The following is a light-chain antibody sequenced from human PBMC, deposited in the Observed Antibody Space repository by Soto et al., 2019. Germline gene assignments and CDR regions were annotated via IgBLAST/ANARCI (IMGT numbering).Light chain of an antibody. CDR2: GAS. V-gene: IGKV1-27*01. CDR3: QKYNSAPWT. J-gene: IGKJ1*01. Sequence: DIQMTQSPSSLSASVGDRVTIACRASQGISNYLAWYQQKQGKVPNLMIYGASTLQSGVPSRFSGSGSGTDVSITISSLKKEDAATYYCQKYNSAPWTFGQGTKVDIK. CDR1: QGISNY.